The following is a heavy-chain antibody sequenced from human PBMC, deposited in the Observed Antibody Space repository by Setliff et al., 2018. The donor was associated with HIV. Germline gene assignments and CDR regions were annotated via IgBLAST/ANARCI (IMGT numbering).Heavy chain of an antibody. CDR3: ARARRDSYDRGRRNHYYIDV. CDR2: MNPNSGNT. Sequence: ASVKVSCKASGYTSSSYDINWVRQATGQGLEWMGWMNPNSGNTGYAQKFQGRVTMTRDTSISTAYMELNNLKFKDTAVYYCARARRDSYDRGRRNHYYIDVWGKGTTVTVSS. D-gene: IGHD3-22*01. CDR1: GYTSSSYD. V-gene: IGHV1-8*02. J-gene: IGHJ6*03.